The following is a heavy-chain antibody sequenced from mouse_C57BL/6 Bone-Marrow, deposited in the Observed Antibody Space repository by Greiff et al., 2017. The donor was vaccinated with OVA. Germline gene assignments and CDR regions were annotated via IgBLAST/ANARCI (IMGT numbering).Heavy chain of an antibody. Sequence: EVKVEESGPGLVKPSQSLSLTCSVTGYSITSGYYWNWIRQFPGNKLEWMGYISYDGSNNYNPSLKNRISITRDTSKNQFFLKLNSVTTEDTATYYCARILGAYWGQGTLVTVSA. CDR1: GYSITSGYY. CDR3: ARILGAY. V-gene: IGHV3-6*01. J-gene: IGHJ3*01. CDR2: ISYDGSN. D-gene: IGHD4-1*01.